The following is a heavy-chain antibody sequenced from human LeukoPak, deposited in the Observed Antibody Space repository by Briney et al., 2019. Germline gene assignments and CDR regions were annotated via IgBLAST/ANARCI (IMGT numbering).Heavy chain of an antibody. CDR2: IYYSGST. Sequence: SETLSLTCTVSGGSISSGGYYWSWIRQHPGKGLEWIGYIYYSGSTYYNPSLKSRVTKSVDTSKNQFSLKLSSVTAADTAVYYCARGSVNWFDPWGQGTLVTVSS. CDR1: GGSISSGGYY. V-gene: IGHV4-31*03. CDR3: ARGSVNWFDP. D-gene: IGHD6-25*01. J-gene: IGHJ5*02.